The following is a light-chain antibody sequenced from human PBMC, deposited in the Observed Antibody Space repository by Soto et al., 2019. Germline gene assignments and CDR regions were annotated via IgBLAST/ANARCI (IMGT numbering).Light chain of an antibody. CDR1: QSVSSN. Sequence: EKMMKNSPATLSVYKGGRATLSCRASQSVSSNLAWYQQKPGQAPSLIIYGASTRATGVPARFSGSGSGTEFTLTITSLQSEDFAVYYCQQYSNWPQWTFGQGTKVDIK. CDR2: GAS. V-gene: IGKV3-15*01. CDR3: QQYSNWPQWT. J-gene: IGKJ1*01.